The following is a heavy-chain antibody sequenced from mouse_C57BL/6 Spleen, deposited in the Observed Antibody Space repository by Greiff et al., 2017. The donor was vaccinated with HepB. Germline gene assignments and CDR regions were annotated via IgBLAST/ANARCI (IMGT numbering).Heavy chain of an antibody. CDR2: IYPGSGST. V-gene: IGHV1-55*01. J-gene: IGHJ3*01. Sequence: QVQLQQPGAELVKPGASVKMSCKASGYTFTSYWITWVKQRPGQGLEWIGDIYPGSGSTNYNEKFKSKATLTVDTSSSTAYMQLSSLTSEDSAVYCCARRGNYVSAWFAYWGQRTLVTVSA. CDR3: ARRGNYVSAWFAY. CDR1: GYTFTSYW. D-gene: IGHD2-1*01.